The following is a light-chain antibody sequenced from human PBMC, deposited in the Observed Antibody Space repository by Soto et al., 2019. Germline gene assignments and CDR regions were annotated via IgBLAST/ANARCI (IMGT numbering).Light chain of an antibody. CDR3: SSYAGSNTFV. J-gene: IGLJ1*01. CDR2: EVS. V-gene: IGLV2-8*01. Sequence: ALTQPPSASGSPGQSVTISCTGTSSDVGGYNYVSWYQQHPGKAPKLMIYEVSKRPSGVPDRFSGFKSGNTASLTVSGLRAEDEADYYCSSYAGSNTFVFGTGTKVTVL. CDR1: SSDVGGYNY.